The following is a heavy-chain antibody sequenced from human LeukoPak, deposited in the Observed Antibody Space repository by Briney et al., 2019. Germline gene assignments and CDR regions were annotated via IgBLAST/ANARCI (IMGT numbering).Heavy chain of an antibody. CDR3: ASPPRYCTNGVCYTPSFDY. CDR1: GFTFSSYG. D-gene: IGHD2-8*01. V-gene: IGHV3-30*02. CDR2: IRYDGSNK. J-gene: IGHJ4*02. Sequence: GGSLRLSCAASGFTFSSYGMHWVRQAPGKGLEWVAFIRYDGSNKYYADSVKGRFTISRDNSKNTLYLQMNSLRAEDTAVYYCASPPRYCTNGVCYTPSFDYWGQGTLVTVSS.